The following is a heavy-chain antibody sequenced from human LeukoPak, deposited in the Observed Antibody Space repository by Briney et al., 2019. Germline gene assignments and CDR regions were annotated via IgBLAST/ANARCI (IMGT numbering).Heavy chain of an antibody. Sequence: SETLSLTCTVSGGSISSSSYYWGWIRQPPGKGLEWIGSIYYSGSTYYNPSLKSRVTISVDTSKNQYSLKLRSVTAADTAVYYCASQQQLVLLDWFDPWGQGTLVTVSS. CDR3: ASQQQLVLLDWFDP. J-gene: IGHJ5*02. D-gene: IGHD6-13*01. CDR1: GGSISSSSYY. V-gene: IGHV4-39*07. CDR2: IYYSGST.